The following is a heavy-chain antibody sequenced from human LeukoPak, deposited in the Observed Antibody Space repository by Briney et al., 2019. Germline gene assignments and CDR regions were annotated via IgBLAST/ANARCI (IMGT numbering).Heavy chain of an antibody. CDR2: ISSSGRNI. CDR3: ARDLVQLWSKDF. V-gene: IGHV3-48*03. CDR1: GFTFSNYE. J-gene: IGHJ4*02. D-gene: IGHD5-18*01. Sequence: QPGGSLRLSCAASGFTFSNYEFNWVRQAPGKGLEWVSYISSSGRNIYYADSVKGRFTISRDNAKNSLYLQMSSLRAEDTAVYYCARDLVQLWSKDFWGQGTLVTVSS.